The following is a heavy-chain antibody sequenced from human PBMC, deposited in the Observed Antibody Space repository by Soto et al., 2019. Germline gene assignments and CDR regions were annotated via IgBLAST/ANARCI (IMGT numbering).Heavy chain of an antibody. CDR3: ATVLPTMVRGVMMSAFDI. CDR1: GYTLTELS. J-gene: IGHJ3*02. CDR2: FDPEDGET. V-gene: IGHV1-24*01. D-gene: IGHD3-10*01. Sequence: QVQLVQSGAEVKKPGASVKVSCKVCGYTLTELSMHWVRQAPGKGLEWMGGFDPEDGETIYAQKFQGRVTMTEDTSTDTAYMELSSLRSEDTAVYYCATVLPTMVRGVMMSAFDIWGQGTMVTVSS.